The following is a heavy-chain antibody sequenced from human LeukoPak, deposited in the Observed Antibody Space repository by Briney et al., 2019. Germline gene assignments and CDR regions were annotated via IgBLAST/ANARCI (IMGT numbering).Heavy chain of an antibody. J-gene: IGHJ4*02. D-gene: IGHD3-10*01. Sequence: SETLSLICAVYGGYFSGCYWSWIRHPPVKGREWSGEINHSGSTNYNPSLRSRVTISVDPPKNQFSLKLISVTAAGAALYYCARSDPPYYYGLGTFDYWGQGTLVTVSS. V-gene: IGHV4-34*01. CDR1: GGYFSGCY. CDR3: ARSDPPYYYGLGTFDY. CDR2: INHSGST.